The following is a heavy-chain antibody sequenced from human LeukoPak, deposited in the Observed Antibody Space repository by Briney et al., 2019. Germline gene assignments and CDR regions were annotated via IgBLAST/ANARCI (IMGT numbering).Heavy chain of an antibody. J-gene: IGHJ4*02. CDR2: IYTSGST. CDR1: GGSISSYY. Sequence: SETLSLTCTVSGGSISSYYWSWIRQPAGKGLGWIGRIYTSGSTNYNPSLKSRVTMSVDTSKNQFSLKLSSVTAADTAVYYCARCAYGYFYFDYWGQGTLVTVSS. D-gene: IGHD5-18*01. V-gene: IGHV4-4*07. CDR3: ARCAYGYFYFDY.